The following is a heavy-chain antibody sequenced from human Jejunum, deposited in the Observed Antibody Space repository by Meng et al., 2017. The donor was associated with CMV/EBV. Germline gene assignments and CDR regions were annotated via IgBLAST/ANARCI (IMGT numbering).Heavy chain of an antibody. V-gene: IGHV3-30*02. CDR2: IHYAWDSQ. D-gene: IGHD2/OR15-2a*01. CDR1: GFTFSRSG. CDR3: AKNRDGIDS. Sequence: VQRVGSGGGVVLPGWSLRLSCVTSGFTFSRSGMHWVRQAPGKPLEWVSFIHYAWDSQYYADSVKGRFTISRDDSRNTVYLQMNSLTTEDTAVYYCAKNRDGIDSWGQGTLVTVSS. J-gene: IGHJ4*02.